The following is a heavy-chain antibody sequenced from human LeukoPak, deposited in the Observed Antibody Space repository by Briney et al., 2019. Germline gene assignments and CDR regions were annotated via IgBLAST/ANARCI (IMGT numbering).Heavy chain of an antibody. V-gene: IGHV4-39*01. Sequence: SETLSLTCTVSGGSLSSNSNYWGWIRQPPGRGLEWIGSVYYSGSTYYNPSLKSRVTISVDPSKSQFSPKLNSVTAADTAVYFCAILGTGSSWGQGTLVTVSS. CDR1: GGSLSSNSNY. D-gene: IGHD3-10*01. J-gene: IGHJ5*02. CDR3: AILGTGSS. CDR2: VYYSGST.